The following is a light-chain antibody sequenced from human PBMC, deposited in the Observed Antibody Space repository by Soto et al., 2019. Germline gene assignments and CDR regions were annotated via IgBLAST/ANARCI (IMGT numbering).Light chain of an antibody. Sequence: EIALTQSPATVSLSPGERATLSCRASRSVGIYFAWYQQKPGQAPRLLIYDASNRAPGIPARFSGSGSGTDFTLSISSLEPEDFAVYYCQQRVTWPWTFGQGTKLEIK. J-gene: IGKJ1*01. V-gene: IGKV3-11*01. CDR1: RSVGIY. CDR2: DAS. CDR3: QQRVTWPWT.